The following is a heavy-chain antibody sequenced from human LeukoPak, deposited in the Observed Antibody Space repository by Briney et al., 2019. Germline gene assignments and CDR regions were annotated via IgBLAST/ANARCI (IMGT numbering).Heavy chain of an antibody. CDR1: GFTFSTYG. V-gene: IGHV3-30*02. D-gene: IGHD5-12*01. J-gene: IGHJ6*03. CDR3: AKRAYSGYYYYYMDV. Sequence: PGGSLRLSCAASGFTFSTYGMHWVRQAPGKGLEWVAFIRYDGSETYYADSVKGRFTISRDNSRNTLSLQMNSLRVEDTAMYYCAKRAYSGYYYYYMDVWGKGTTVTVSS. CDR2: IRYDGSET.